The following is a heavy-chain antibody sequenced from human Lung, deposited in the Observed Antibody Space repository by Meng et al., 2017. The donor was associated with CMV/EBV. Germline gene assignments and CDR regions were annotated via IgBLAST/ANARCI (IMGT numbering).Heavy chain of an antibody. CDR1: GGSIGTTDW. CDR2: IYYTGST. Sequence: AVSGGSIGTTDWWSWIRQPPGKGLEWIGEIYYTGSTNYSPSLKSRVTISIDKSKNQFSLNLRSVTAADTAVYYCARDSSSWHWFDPWGQGTLVTVSS. D-gene: IGHD6-13*01. J-gene: IGHJ5*02. V-gene: IGHV4-4*02. CDR3: ARDSSSWHWFDP.